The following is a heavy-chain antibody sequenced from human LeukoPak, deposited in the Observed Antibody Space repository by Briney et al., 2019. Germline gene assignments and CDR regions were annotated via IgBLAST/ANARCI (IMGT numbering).Heavy chain of an antibody. CDR1: GYTFTGYY. J-gene: IGHJ4*02. CDR2: INPSGGST. D-gene: IGHD2-21*02. CDR3: ARERPYCGGDCYSDFDY. V-gene: IGHV1-46*01. Sequence: SVKVSCKASGYTFTGYYMHWVRQAPGQGLEWMGIINPSGGSTSYAQKFQGRVTMTRDMSTSTVYMELSSLRSEDTAVYYCARERPYCGGDCYSDFDYWGQGTLVTVSS.